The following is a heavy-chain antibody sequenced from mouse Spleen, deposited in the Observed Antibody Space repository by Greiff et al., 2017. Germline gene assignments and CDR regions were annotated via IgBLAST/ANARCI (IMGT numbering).Heavy chain of an antibody. CDR2: IWSGGST. CDR1: GFSLTSYG. J-gene: IGHJ1*01. V-gene: IGHV2-2*01. Sequence: VQLVESGPGLVQPSQSLSITCTVSGFSLTSYGVHWVRQSPGKGLEWLGVIWSGGSTDYNAAFISRLSISKDNSKSQVFFKMNSLQADDTAIYXCARELRQRNWYFDVWAQGPRSPSPQ. D-gene: IGHD1-2*01. CDR3: ARELRQRNWYFDV.